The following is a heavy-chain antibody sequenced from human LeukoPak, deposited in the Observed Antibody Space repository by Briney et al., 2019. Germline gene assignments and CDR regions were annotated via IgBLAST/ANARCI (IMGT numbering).Heavy chain of an antibody. J-gene: IGHJ4*02. D-gene: IGHD3-10*01. CDR2: IIPIFGTA. CDR1: GGTYSSYA. CDR3: ARDHAVRGVIIGY. Sequence: SVRVSCKASGGTYSSYAIGEVRQATGQGLEWMGGIIPIFGTANYAQKFQGRVTITADESTSTAYMELSSLRSEDTAVYYCARDHAVRGVIIGYWGQGTLVTVSS. V-gene: IGHV1-69*13.